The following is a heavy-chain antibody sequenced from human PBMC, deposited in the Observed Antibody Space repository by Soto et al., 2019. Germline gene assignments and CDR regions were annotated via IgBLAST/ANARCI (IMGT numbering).Heavy chain of an antibody. Sequence: EVQLVESGGGLIQPGGSLRLSCAASGFTVTSNYMSWVRQAPGKGLEWVSVIYSSGSTYYADSVKGRFTISRDNSKNTLYLQMNSLRAEDTAVYYCARDPGSIAVAGTTWGHGTLVTVSS. J-gene: IGHJ4*01. CDR2: IYSSGST. CDR3: ARDPGSIAVAGTT. CDR1: GFTVTSNY. D-gene: IGHD6-19*01. V-gene: IGHV3-53*01.